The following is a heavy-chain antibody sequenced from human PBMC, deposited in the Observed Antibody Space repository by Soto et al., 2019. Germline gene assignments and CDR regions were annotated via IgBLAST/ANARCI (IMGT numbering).Heavy chain of an antibody. V-gene: IGHV3-53*01. CDR2: IYSGGST. J-gene: IGHJ3*02. D-gene: IGHD2-21*02. Sequence: GGSLRLSCAASGFTVSSNYMSWVRQAPGKGLEWVSVIYSGGSTYYADSVKGRFTISRDNSRNTLYLQMNSLRAEDTAVYYCARGGGDCGGDCYFAFDIWGQGTMVTVSS. CDR1: GFTVSSNY. CDR3: ARGGGDCGGDCYFAFDI.